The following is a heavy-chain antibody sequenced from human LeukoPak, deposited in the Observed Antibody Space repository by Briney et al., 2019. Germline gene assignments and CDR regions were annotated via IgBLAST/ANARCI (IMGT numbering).Heavy chain of an antibody. CDR3: ARGPSYYYDSSGYYYTAYYYYYMDV. CDR2: ISSSGSTI. Sequence: GGSLRLSCAASGFTFSSYEMNWVRQAPGKGLEWVSYISSSGSTIYYADSVKGRFTISRDNAKNSLYLQMNSLRAEDTAVYCCARGPSYYYDSSGYYYTAYYYYYMDVWGKGTTVTISS. D-gene: IGHD3-22*01. CDR1: GFTFSSYE. J-gene: IGHJ6*03. V-gene: IGHV3-48*03.